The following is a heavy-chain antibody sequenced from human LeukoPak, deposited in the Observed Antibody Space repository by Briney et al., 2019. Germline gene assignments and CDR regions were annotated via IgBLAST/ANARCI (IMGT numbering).Heavy chain of an antibody. CDR1: RFTFSSYW. CDR2: IKQDGSEK. V-gene: IGHV3-7*01. Sequence: PGGSLRLSCAASRFTFSSYWMNWVRQAPGKGLEWVANIKQDGSEKYYVDSVKGRFTISRDNAKNSLYLQMYSLRAEDTAVYYCARDPSRGYSYGYGDYWGQGTLVTVSS. J-gene: IGHJ4*02. D-gene: IGHD5-18*01. CDR3: ARDPSRGYSYGYGDY.